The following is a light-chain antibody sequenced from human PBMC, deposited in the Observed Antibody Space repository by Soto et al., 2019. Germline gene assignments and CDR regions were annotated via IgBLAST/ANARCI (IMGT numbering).Light chain of an antibody. CDR1: NSDIGVYDF. J-gene: IGLJ1*01. V-gene: IGLV2-8*01. CDR3: KSYAGSNTYV. Sequence: QSALTQPPSASGSPGQSVTISCTGTNSDIGVYDFVSWYQHHPGKAPRLIIYEVVQRPSGVPDRFSGSKSGNTASLTVSGLQAADEADYFCKSYAGSNTYVLGSGTKLTVL. CDR2: EVV.